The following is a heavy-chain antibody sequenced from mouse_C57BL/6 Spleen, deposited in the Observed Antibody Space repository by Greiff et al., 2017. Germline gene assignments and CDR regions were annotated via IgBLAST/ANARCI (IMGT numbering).Heavy chain of an antibody. D-gene: IGHD1-1*01. CDR2: IDPSDSET. CDR3: AIVGDYYGSSPYYFDY. J-gene: IGHJ2*01. Sequence: QVQLQQPGAELVRPGSSVKLSCKASGYTFTSYWMHWVKQRPIQGLEWIGNIDPSDSETHYNQKFKDKATLTVDKSSSTAYMQLSSLTSEDSAVYYCAIVGDYYGSSPYYFDYWGQGTTLTVSS. CDR1: GYTFTSYW. V-gene: IGHV1-52*01.